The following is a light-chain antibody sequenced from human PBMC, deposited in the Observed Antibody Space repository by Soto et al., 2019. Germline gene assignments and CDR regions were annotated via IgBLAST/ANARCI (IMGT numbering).Light chain of an antibody. Sequence: AIQMTQSPSSLSASVGDTVTFTCRASQDIGKDLGWYQQKPGEAPVLLIYEASTAQSGVPSRFTGSGSGTEFTLTISCLQPEDFATYYCLQDYNYPRTFGQGTRVEIK. CDR3: LQDYNYPRT. CDR2: EAS. V-gene: IGKV1-6*01. J-gene: IGKJ1*01. CDR1: QDIGKD.